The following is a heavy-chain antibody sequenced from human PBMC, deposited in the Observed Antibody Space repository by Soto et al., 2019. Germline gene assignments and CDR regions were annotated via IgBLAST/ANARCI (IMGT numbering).Heavy chain of an antibody. CDR1: GFTYSSYA. Sequence: PGGSLRLSCAASGFTYSSYAMSWVRQAPGKGLEWVSTISGSGGSTYYADSVKGRFTISRDNSKNTLYLQMNSLRAEDTAIYYCAKDSGRFSFDALDIWGQGTMVTVSS. CDR2: ISGSGGST. J-gene: IGHJ3*02. V-gene: IGHV3-23*01. CDR3: AKDSGRFSFDALDI. D-gene: IGHD1-26*01.